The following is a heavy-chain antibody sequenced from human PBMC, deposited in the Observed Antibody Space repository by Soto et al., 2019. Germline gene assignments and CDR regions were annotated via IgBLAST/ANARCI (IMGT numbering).Heavy chain of an antibody. Sequence: EVQLVESGGGLVQPGGSPRLSCAASGFSLSIYWMTWVRQAPGKGLEWVASINQEGSEKYYVDSVRGRFTMSRDNAKNSLYLQMNSLRAEDTAVYYCARLRTGSYSFDYWGQGTLVTVSS. V-gene: IGHV3-7*05. CDR3: ARLRTGSYSFDY. CDR2: INQEGSEK. J-gene: IGHJ4*02. CDR1: GFSLSIYW. D-gene: IGHD1-26*01.